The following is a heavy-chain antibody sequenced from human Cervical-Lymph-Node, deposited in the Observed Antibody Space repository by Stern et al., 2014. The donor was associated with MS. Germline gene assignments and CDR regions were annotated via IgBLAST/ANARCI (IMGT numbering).Heavy chain of an antibody. CDR3: AAIGPLMEGAAFDI. CDR1: GAPVNSGGYY. CDR2: IHHRGAT. D-gene: IGHD3-16*01. Sequence: QVQLQESGPGLVKPSQTLSLSCTVSGAPVNSGGYYWTWILQVPGKGLEWIGYIHHRGATFYNPPLKSRVTISVDTSENQVSLMLSSVTAADTAVYYCAAIGPLMEGAAFDIWGQGTLVTVSS. V-gene: IGHV4-31*03. J-gene: IGHJ3*02.